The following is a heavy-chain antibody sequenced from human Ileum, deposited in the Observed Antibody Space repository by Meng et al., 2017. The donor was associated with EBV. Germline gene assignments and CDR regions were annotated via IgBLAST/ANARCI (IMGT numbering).Heavy chain of an antibody. D-gene: IGHD5-18*01. CDR1: GGTLRNSD. V-gene: IGHV1-69*01. CDR2: IIPMFGAP. J-gene: IGHJ4*02. CDR3: ARESGRGYSSDY. Sequence: QGQVGQSGAEVKKPGASVKASCKASGGTLRNSDISWVRQAPGQGLEWMGGIIPMFGAPDYAQRFQDRVTITADESTSTVYMELNSLRSEDTAVYYCARESGRGYSSDYWGQGTLVTVSS.